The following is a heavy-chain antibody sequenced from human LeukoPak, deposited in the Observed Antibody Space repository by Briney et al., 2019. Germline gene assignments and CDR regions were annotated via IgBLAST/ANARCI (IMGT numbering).Heavy chain of an antibody. Sequence: RGESLKISCKGSGYSFTSYWISWVRQMPGKGLEWMGRIDPSDSYTNYSPSFQGHVTISADKSTSTAYLQWSSLKASDTAMYYCAKGPTSRSDIVVVVAADAILDYWGQGTLVTVSS. CDR3: AKGPTSRSDIVVVVAADAILDY. D-gene: IGHD2-15*01. CDR2: IDPSDSYT. J-gene: IGHJ4*02. V-gene: IGHV5-10-1*01. CDR1: GYSFTSYW.